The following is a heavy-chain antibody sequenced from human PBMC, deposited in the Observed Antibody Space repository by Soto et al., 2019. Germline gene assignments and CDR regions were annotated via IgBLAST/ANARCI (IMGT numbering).Heavy chain of an antibody. V-gene: IGHV3-30*18. CDR2: ISSGASEK. CDR1: GFSFSSYG. J-gene: IGHJ2*01. CDR3: AKNPERGKWYFEV. D-gene: IGHD1-26*01. Sequence: QVHLAGSGGGVVQPGRSLRLSCAASGFSFSSYGMHWVRQTPDKGLAWVAAISSGASEKYYSDSARGRFTISRDNSKNTLFLEMNSLSDEDTAMYYCAKNPERGKWYFEVWGRGTQVTVS.